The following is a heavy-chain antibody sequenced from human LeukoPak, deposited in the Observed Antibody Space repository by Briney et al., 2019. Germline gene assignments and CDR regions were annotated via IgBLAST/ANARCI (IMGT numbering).Heavy chain of an antibody. V-gene: IGHV3-23*01. Sequence: PGGSLRLSCAASGFTFSSYAMSWVRPAPGKGLEWVSAISGSGGRTYYAVSVKGRFTISRDNSKNTLYLQMNSLRAEDTAVYYCAKDPRNWPYWYFDLWGRGTLVTVSS. J-gene: IGHJ2*01. CDR2: ISGSGGRT. CDR1: GFTFSSYA. CDR3: AKDPRNWPYWYFDL. D-gene: IGHD1-1*01.